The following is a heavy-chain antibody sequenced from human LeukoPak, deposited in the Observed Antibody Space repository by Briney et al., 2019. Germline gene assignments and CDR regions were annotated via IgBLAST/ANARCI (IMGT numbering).Heavy chain of an antibody. D-gene: IGHD3-22*01. CDR3: TPLGPMTGLDY. CDR1: GFTFSGSA. CDR2: IRSKANSYAT. V-gene: IGHV3-73*01. J-gene: IGHJ4*02. Sequence: PGGSLRLSCAASGFTFSGSAMHWVRQASGKGLEWVGRIRSKANSYATAYAASVKGRFTISRDDSKNTPYLQMNSLKTEDTAVYYCTPLGPMTGLDYWGQGTLVTVSS.